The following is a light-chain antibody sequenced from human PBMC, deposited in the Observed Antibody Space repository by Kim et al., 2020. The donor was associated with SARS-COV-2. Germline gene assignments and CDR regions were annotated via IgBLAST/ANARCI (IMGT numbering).Light chain of an antibody. CDR3: QQRSNWPRGYT. V-gene: IGKV3-11*01. CDR2: DAS. Sequence: SPGERSPLSYRASQSVSSYFAWYQQKPGQAPRLLIYDASNRATGIPARCSGSGSGTDFTLTISSLEPEDFAVYYCQQRSNWPRGYTFGQGTKLEI. CDR1: QSVSSY. J-gene: IGKJ2*01.